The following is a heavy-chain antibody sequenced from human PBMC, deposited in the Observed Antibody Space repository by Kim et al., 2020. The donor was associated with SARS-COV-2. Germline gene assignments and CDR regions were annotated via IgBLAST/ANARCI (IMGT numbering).Heavy chain of an antibody. J-gene: IGHJ2*01. V-gene: IGHV3-23*01. D-gene: IGHD5-12*01. CDR3: AKDRNVASTRGFFDL. Sequence: GGSLRLSCSASGFTFSNYALSWVRQAPGKGLEWVSTISHSGGETYYADSVRGRFTISRDNSENTLYLQMNSPRAEDTAVYHCAKDRNVASTRGFFDLWGRGTLVTVSS. CDR2: ISHSGGET. CDR1: GFTFSNYA.